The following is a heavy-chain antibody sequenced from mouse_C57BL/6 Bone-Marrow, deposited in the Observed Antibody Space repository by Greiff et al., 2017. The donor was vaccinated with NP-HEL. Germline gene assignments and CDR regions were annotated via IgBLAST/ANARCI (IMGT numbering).Heavy chain of an antibody. CDR2: INPYNGDT. V-gene: IGHV1-20*01. J-gene: IGHJ3*01. Sequence: VQLQQSGPELVKPGDSVKISCKASGYSFTGYFMNWVMQSHGKSLEWIGRINPYNGDTFYNQKFKGKATLTVDKSSSTAHMELLSLTSEDAAVDYCATLPSDDYYVWFAYWGQGTLVTVSA. D-gene: IGHD2-3*01. CDR3: ATLPSDDYYVWFAY. CDR1: GYSFTGYF.